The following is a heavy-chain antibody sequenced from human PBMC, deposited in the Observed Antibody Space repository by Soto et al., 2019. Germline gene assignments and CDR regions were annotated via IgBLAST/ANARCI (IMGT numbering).Heavy chain of an antibody. CDR1: GFMFSAYT. J-gene: IGHJ1*01. D-gene: IGHD3-16*01. V-gene: IGHV3-21*06. Sequence: GSLRLSCAASGFMFSAYTMNWVRQAPGKGLGWLSSISDDSSYIDYADSLRGRFTVSRDNARNSLYLQIDSLGVEDTAVYYCATPYYFNHWGPGTLVTVSS. CDR3: ATPYYFNH. CDR2: ISDDSSYI.